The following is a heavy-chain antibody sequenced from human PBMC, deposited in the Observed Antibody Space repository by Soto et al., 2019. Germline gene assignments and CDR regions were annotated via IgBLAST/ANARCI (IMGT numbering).Heavy chain of an antibody. D-gene: IGHD1-1*01. CDR3: THTPT. CDR1: GFTLGDSA. V-gene: IGHV3-73*01. J-gene: IGHJ4*02. CDR2: IKSKANSYAT. Sequence: GGSLRLSCAASGFTLGDSAMHWVRQASGKGLEWVGRIKSKANSYATAYAASVKGRFTISRDDSKNTAYLQMNSPKTEDTAVYYCTHTPTWGQGTLVTVSS.